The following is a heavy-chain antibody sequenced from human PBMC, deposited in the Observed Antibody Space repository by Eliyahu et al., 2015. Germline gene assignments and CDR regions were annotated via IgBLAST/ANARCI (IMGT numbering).Heavy chain of an antibody. D-gene: IGHD3-16*01. CDR2: IISVLCVE. J-gene: IGHJ3*02. CDR1: GXIMKSGA. CDR3: AREGAADDYVWTNYKKRDALDI. Sequence: QVQLVQSGAELKKPGSSVKVSCTPSGXIMKSGAINWVRRAPGQGLEWMGRIISVLCVEDYAQNFQGRVTITADESTNTAYMELRSLRTDDTAMYYCAREGAADDYVWTNYKKRDALDIWGQGTMVTVYS. V-gene: IGHV1-69*04.